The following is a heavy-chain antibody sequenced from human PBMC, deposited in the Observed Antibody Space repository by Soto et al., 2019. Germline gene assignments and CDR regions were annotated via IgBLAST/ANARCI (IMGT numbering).Heavy chain of an antibody. V-gene: IGHV4-34*01. Sequence: SETRSLTCAVSGGSFTDAYWTWICQSPGQRLEWIGEIKHTGITLYNPSLTSRATISVDTSKNQFPLRLNSVTAADSAIYFCARRLWREYTNGFAGYFDYRGQGALVTVS. J-gene: IGHJ4*02. CDR1: GGSFTDAY. D-gene: IGHD5-18*01. CDR3: ARRLWREYTNGFAGYFDY. CDR2: IKHTGIT.